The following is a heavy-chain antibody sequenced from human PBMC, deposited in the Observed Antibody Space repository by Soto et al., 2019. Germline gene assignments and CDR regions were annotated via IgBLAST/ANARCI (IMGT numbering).Heavy chain of an antibody. J-gene: IGHJ4*02. D-gene: IGHD2-21*02. V-gene: IGHV3-30-3*01. Sequence: QVQLVESGGGVVQPGRSLRLSCAASGFIFSNFAMHWVRQVPGKGLEWVAAISYDGSNKYYADSVKGRFTISRDNSKKTLYLEMSTLTVEDTAVYYCARDFVVLTAPSYYFDYWGQGSLSTVSS. CDR1: GFIFSNFA. CDR3: ARDFVVLTAPSYYFDY. CDR2: ISYDGSNK.